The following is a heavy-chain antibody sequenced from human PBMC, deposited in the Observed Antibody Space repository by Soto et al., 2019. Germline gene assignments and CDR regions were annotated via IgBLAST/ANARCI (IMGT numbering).Heavy chain of an antibody. CDR1: GGSFSGYY. J-gene: IGHJ6*02. Sequence: HSDSMSLTCAVYGGSFSGYYWSWIRQPPGKGLEWIGEINHSGSTNYNPSLKSRVTLSVDTSKNQFSLKLSSVTAADTAVYYCARDREYQLLYYYYYGMDVWGQGTTVTVSS. V-gene: IGHV4-34*01. D-gene: IGHD2-2*01. CDR3: ARDREYQLLYYYYYGMDV. CDR2: INHSGST.